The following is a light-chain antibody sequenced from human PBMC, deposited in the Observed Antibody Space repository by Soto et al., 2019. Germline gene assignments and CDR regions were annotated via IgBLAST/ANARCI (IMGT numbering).Light chain of an antibody. CDR1: NNDIGVYDF. CDR3: KSYAGSNTYV. V-gene: IGLV2-8*01. CDR2: EVV. J-gene: IGLJ1*01. Sequence: QSVLTQPPSASGSPGQSVTISCTGTNNDIGVYDFVSWYQHHPGKAPRLLIYEVVQRPSGVPDRFSGSKSGNTASLTVSGLQAEDEADYFCKSYAGSNTYVFGSGTKLTVL.